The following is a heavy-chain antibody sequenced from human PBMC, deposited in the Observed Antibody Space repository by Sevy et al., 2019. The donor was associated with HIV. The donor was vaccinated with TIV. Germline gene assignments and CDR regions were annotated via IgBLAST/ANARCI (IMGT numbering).Heavy chain of an antibody. CDR3: ARLFYGSADY. CDR1: GFTFSSYW. J-gene: IGHJ4*02. D-gene: IGHD3-10*01. CDR2: INLDGSET. Sequence: GGSPRLSCAASGFTFSSYWMSWVRQAPGKGLEWLATINLDGSETFYVDSVKGRFTISRHNPRKSVYLQMTSLSAEDTAVYYCARLFYGSADYWGQGTLVTVSS. V-gene: IGHV3-7*01.